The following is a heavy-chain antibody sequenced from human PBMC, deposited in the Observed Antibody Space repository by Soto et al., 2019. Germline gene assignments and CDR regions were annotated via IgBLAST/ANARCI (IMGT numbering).Heavy chain of an antibody. Sequence: QVRLVQSGAEVKKPGASVKVSCKASGYTFTTYSIHWVRQAPGQRLWWMGWINADNGDTRYSQKFQGRVTITRDTSATIVYMELSSLKSEDTAIYYCARDVHGDYWGQGTLVTVSS. V-gene: IGHV1-3*01. J-gene: IGHJ4*02. CDR1: GYTFTTYS. CDR2: INADNGDT. CDR3: ARDVHGDY.